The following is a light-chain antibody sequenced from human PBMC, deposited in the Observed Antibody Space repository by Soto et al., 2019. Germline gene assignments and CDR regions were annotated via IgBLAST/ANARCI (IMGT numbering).Light chain of an antibody. CDR1: QSVGSNY. CDR3: QQYGGSTRT. V-gene: IGKV3-20*01. J-gene: IGKJ1*01. CDR2: GAS. Sequence: EIVLTQFPGTLSLSPGERATLSCRASQSVGSNYLAWYQQRPGQPPNLLIFGASHRATGVPDRITGSGSGTDFTLSISRLEPEDFAVYYCQQYGGSTRTFGQGTKVDIK.